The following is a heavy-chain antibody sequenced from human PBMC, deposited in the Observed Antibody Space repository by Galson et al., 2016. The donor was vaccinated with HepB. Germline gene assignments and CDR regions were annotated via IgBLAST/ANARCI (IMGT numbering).Heavy chain of an antibody. V-gene: IGHV1-46*02. CDR3: ARSLNDFGGVIRSDYYAMDV. CDR2: INPSGGST. D-gene: IGHD3-3*01. CDR1: GYTLKSYY. J-gene: IGHJ6*02. Sequence: SVKVSCKASGYTLKSYYMHWVRQAPGQRLEGMGIINPSGGSTTYAQRFQGRVTMTRDTSTSTVYMELSSLRSEDTAVYYCARSLNDFGGVIRSDYYAMDVWGQGTTVTVSS.